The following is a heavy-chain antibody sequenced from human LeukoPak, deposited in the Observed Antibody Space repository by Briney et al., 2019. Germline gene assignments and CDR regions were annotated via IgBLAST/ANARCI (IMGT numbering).Heavy chain of an antibody. J-gene: IGHJ3*02. V-gene: IGHV3-7*03. D-gene: IGHD6-13*01. CDR2: MNQDGSEI. CDR3: AKSGAPAIAAAGKGGAFDI. CDR1: GFTFSIYW. Sequence: PGGSLRLSCAASGFTFSIYWMTWVRKAPGKGLEWVANMNQDGSEIYHVDSVKDRFTISRDNAKKSLYLQMNSLRTEDMALYYCAKSGAPAIAAAGKGGAFDIWGQGTMVTVSS.